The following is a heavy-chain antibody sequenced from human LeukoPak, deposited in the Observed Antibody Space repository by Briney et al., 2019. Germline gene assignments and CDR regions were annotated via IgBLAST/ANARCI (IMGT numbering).Heavy chain of an antibody. D-gene: IGHD3-10*01. V-gene: IGHV3-48*03. Sequence: SLRLSCAASGFTLSTNEMNWVRQAPGKGLEWVSYISSSGSSIYYADSVKGRFTISRDNAKNSLYLQMNSLRAEDTAVYYCARPGYYYGMDVWGQGTTVTVSS. CDR1: GFTLSTNE. CDR3: ARPGYYYGMDV. CDR2: ISSSGSSI. J-gene: IGHJ6*02.